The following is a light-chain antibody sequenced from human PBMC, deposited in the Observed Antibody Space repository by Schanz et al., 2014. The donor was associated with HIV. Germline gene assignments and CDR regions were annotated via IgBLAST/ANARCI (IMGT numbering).Light chain of an antibody. V-gene: IGKV1-5*03. J-gene: IGKJ2*01. CDR2: KAS. CDR3: LHYNDFAST. Sequence: IQMTQSPATLYASVGDRVTITCWTSQSIGNSLAWLQQKPGRAPKVLIYKASTLESGVPSRFSGTGSGTEFTLTISSLQPDDFATYFCLHYNDFASTFGQGTKLEIK. CDR1: QSIGNS.